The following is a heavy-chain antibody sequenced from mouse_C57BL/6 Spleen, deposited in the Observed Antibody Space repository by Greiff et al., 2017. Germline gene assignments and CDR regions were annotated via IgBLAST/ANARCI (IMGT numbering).Heavy chain of an antibody. J-gene: IGHJ4*01. V-gene: IGHV1-80*01. CDR2: IYPGDGDT. Sequence: QVQLQQSGAELVKPGASVKISCKASGYALSSYWLNWVKQRPGKGLEWIGQIYPGDGDTNYNGKFKGKATLTADKSSSTAYMQLSRLTSVDSAFYICTAVVAMDDWGTGTSVTVSS. D-gene: IGHD1-1*01. CDR3: TAVVAMDD. CDR1: GYALSSYW.